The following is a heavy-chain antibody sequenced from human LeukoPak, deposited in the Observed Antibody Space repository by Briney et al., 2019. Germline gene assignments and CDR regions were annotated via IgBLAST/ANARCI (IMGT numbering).Heavy chain of an antibody. V-gene: IGHV4-4*02. CDR1: GGSITNTNY. J-gene: IGHJ4*02. Sequence: PSGTLSLTCGVSGGSITNTNYWTWVRQPPGKGLEWIGEVNLQGSTNYSPSLMGRVAIAVDTSENHISLQVTSVTAADTAVYYCAREGGPYRPLDYSGQGTLVTVSS. CDR3: AREGGPYRPLDY. CDR2: VNLQGST.